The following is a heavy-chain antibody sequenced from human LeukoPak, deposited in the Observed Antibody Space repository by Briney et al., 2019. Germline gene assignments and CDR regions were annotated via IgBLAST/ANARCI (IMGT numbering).Heavy chain of an antibody. V-gene: IGHV3-7*01. CDR1: GFTFSSYW. D-gene: IGHD3-3*01. J-gene: IGHJ4*02. CDR2: IKQDGSEK. CDR3: AREADITIFGVVTYYFDY. Sequence: GGSLRLSCAASGFTFSSYWMSWVRQAPGKGLEWVANIKQDGSEKYYVDSVKGRFTISRDNAKNSLYLQMNSLRAEDTAVYYCAREADITIFGVVTYYFDYWGQGTLVTVSP.